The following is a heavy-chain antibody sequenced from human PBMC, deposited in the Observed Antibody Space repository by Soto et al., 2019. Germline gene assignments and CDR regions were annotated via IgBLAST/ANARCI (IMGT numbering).Heavy chain of an antibody. J-gene: IGHJ3*02. Sequence: QVQLVQSGAEVKKPGASVKVSCKASGGTFSSYAISWVRQAPGQGLEWMGGIIPIFGTANYAQKFQGRVTTTANQTTSTAYMELSSFRSEDTVVYYCARARVFGYCSGGSCYDAFDIRCQGTMVTDSS. D-gene: IGHD2-15*01. CDR3: ARARVFGYCSGGSCYDAFDI. V-gene: IGHV1-69*01. CDR1: GGTFSSYA. CDR2: IIPIFGTA.